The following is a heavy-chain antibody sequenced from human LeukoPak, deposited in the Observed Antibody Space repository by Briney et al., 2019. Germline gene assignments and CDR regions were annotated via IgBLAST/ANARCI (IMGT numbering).Heavy chain of an antibody. CDR3: AKETPPRSGWKGVMDV. CDR2: IIGGGDNT. Sequence: GGSLRLSCAASGFTFSTYAMTWVRKPPGKGLEWVSGIIGGGDNTYYSDSVKGRFTVSRDNSKNTLFLQMNSLRAEDTAIYYCAKETPPRSGWKGVMDVWGQGTTVTVSS. D-gene: IGHD6-19*01. V-gene: IGHV3-23*01. CDR1: GFTFSTYA. J-gene: IGHJ6*02.